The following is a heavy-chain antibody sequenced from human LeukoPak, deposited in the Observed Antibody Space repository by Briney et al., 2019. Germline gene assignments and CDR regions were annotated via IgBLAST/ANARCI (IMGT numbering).Heavy chain of an antibody. CDR2: IYSGGNT. CDR3: AKDQARYCSSTSCYPFDY. J-gene: IGHJ4*02. Sequence: PGGSLRLSCTVSGFTVSINSMSWVRQAPGKGLEWVSFIYSGGNTHYSDSVKGRFTISRDNSKNTLYLQMNSLRAEDTAVYYCAKDQARYCSSTSCYPFDYWGQGTLVTVSS. V-gene: IGHV3-66*02. D-gene: IGHD2-2*01. CDR1: GFTVSINS.